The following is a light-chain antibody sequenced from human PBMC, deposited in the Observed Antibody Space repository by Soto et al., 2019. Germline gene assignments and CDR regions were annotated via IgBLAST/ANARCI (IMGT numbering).Light chain of an antibody. Sequence: QSALTQPASVSGSPGQSITISCTGTSNDVGGYNSVSWYQQHPGKAPKFMIYDVSNRPSGVSNRFSGSKSGNTASLTISGLQAEDEADYYCSAYTGSGTVVFGGGTKLTVL. CDR3: SAYTGSGTVV. J-gene: IGLJ2*01. CDR1: SNDVGGYNS. CDR2: DVS. V-gene: IGLV2-14*01.